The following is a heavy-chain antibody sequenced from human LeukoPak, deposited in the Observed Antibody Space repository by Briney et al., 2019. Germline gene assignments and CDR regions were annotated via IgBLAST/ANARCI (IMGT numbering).Heavy chain of an antibody. CDR3: ASLWQLERRYHFDY. CDR2: ISSSSSYI. J-gene: IGHJ4*02. Sequence: GGSLRLSCAASGFTFSSYSMNWVRQAPGKGLEWVSSISSSSSYIYYADSVKGRFTISRDNAKNSLYLQMNSLRAEDTAVYYCASLWQLERRYHFDYWGQGTLVTVSS. D-gene: IGHD1-1*01. V-gene: IGHV3-21*01. CDR1: GFTFSSYS.